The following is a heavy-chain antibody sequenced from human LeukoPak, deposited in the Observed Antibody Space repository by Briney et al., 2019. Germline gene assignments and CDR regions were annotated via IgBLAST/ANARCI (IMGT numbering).Heavy chain of an antibody. D-gene: IGHD1-14*01. J-gene: IGHJ4*02. CDR3: AKVDWGTQRIYYFDY. V-gene: IGHV3-9*01. CDR1: GFTFDDYA. Sequence: GGSLRLSCAASGFTFDDYAMHWVRQAPGKGLEWVSGISWNSGSIGYADSVKGRFTISRDNSKNTLYLQMNSLRAEDTAVYYCAKVDWGTQRIYYFDYWGQGTLVTVSS. CDR2: ISWNSGSI.